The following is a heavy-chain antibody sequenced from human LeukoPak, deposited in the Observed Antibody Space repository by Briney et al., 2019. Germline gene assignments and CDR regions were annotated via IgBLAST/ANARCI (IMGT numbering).Heavy chain of an antibody. J-gene: IGHJ4*02. CDR1: GYTFTDYY. Sequence: ASVKVSCKASGYTFTDYYMHWVRQAPGQGLEWMGRISPGSGVTNYSQNFQGRVTMTRDTSISAAYMELNRLRSDDTAVYYCATRGAVMGYDCWGQGTLVTVSS. V-gene: IGHV1-2*06. CDR2: ISPGSGVT. D-gene: IGHD2-8*01. CDR3: ATRGAVMGYDC.